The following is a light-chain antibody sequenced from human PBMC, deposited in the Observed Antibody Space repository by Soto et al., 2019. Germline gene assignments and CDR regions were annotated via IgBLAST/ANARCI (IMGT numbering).Light chain of an antibody. CDR2: AAS. CDR1: QSISSY. J-gene: IGKJ2*01. CDR3: QLYGGSHMFS. Sequence: TQSPSSLSASVGDRVTITCRASQSISSYLNWYQQKPGQSPRLLIYAASSRATGIPDRFSGSGSGTDFTLTISRLEPEDFAVYYCQLYGGSHMFSFGQGTKLEIK. V-gene: IGKV3-20*01.